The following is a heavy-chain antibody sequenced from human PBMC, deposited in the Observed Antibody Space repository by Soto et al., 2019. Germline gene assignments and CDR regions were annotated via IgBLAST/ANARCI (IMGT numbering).Heavy chain of an antibody. CDR3: ARANTGGYCSGGRCYSRYYYYYSMDV. V-gene: IGHV4-34*01. Sequence: QVQLQQWGAGLLKPSETLSITCAVYGGSFSGYYWSWIRQPPGKGLEWIGEINHSGSTNYNPSLTRRVIIPVHTSKTKFSMKLSSVTAADTAVYYCARANTGGYCSGGRCYSRYYYYYSMDVWGKGTTVTVSS. CDR1: GGSFSGYY. J-gene: IGHJ6*03. CDR2: INHSGST. D-gene: IGHD2-15*01.